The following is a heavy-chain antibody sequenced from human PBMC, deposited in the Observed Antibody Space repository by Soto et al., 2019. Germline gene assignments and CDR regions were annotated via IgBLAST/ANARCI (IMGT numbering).Heavy chain of an antibody. D-gene: IGHD3-10*01. CDR3: AREGRYYASGRFWWFDP. J-gene: IGHJ5*02. CDR1: GGSFSDYY. V-gene: IGHV4-34*01. CDR2: INHSGST. Sequence: SSETLSLTCAVYGGSFSDYYWSWIRQPPGKGLEWIGEINHSGSTNYNPSLKSRVTISVDTSKNQFSLKLSSVTAADTAVYYCAREGRYYASGRFWWFDPWGQGTSVTVSS.